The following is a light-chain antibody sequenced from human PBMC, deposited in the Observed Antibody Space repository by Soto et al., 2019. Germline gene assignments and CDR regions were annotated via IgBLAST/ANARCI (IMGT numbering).Light chain of an antibody. V-gene: IGLV2-14*01. J-gene: IGLJ2*01. Sequence: QSALTQPASVSGSLGQSITISFTGTSSDVGGYNYVSWYQQHPGKAPKLMLYEVNGRPSGVSSRFSGSKSGNTASLTISGLQAEDEAEYYCTSFASSNPPVVFGGGTKLTVL. CDR2: EVN. CDR3: TSFASSNPPVV. CDR1: SSDVGGYNY.